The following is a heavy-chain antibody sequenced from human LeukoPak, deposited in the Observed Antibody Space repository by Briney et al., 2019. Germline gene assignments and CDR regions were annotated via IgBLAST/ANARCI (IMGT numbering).Heavy chain of an antibody. V-gene: IGHV4-30-4*01. CDR3: AREVGDCSGGSCYFPDRELFDY. CDR2: IYYSGST. Sequence: SETLSLTCTVSGGSISSGDYYWSWIRQPPGTGLEWIGYIYYSGSTYYNPSLKSRVTISVDTSKNQFSLKLSSVTAADTAVYYCAREVGDCSGGSCYFPDRELFDYWGQGTLVTVSS. J-gene: IGHJ4*02. D-gene: IGHD2-15*01. CDR1: GGSISSGDYY.